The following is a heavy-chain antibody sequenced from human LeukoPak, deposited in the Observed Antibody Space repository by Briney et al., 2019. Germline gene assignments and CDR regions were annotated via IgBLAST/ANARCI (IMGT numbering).Heavy chain of an antibody. Sequence: GESLKISCKVSGYNFADYWIAWVRQMPGKGLDWMGIIYPDGSDTRYSPSFQGQVTISADKSISTAYLQWTSLKASDSAMYYCARLVAASHLVRGPWGQGTLVTVSS. V-gene: IGHV5-51*01. CDR1: GYNFADYW. J-gene: IGHJ5*02. D-gene: IGHD2-15*01. CDR3: ARLVAASHLVRGP. CDR2: IYPDGSDT.